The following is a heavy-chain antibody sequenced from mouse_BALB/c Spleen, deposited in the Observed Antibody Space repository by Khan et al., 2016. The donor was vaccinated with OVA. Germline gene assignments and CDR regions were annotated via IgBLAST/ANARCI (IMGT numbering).Heavy chain of an antibody. D-gene: IGHD1-1*01. CDR2: ISYSGNT. CDR1: GYSITSDYA. Sequence: EVQLQESGSGLVKPSQSLSLTCTVTGYSITSDYAWNWIRQFPGNKLEWMGYISYSGNTKYNPSLKSRISITRDTSKNQFFLQLNSVTIEDTATYYCARVYGGDFDYWGQGTTLTVSS. V-gene: IGHV3-2*02. J-gene: IGHJ2*01. CDR3: ARVYGGDFDY.